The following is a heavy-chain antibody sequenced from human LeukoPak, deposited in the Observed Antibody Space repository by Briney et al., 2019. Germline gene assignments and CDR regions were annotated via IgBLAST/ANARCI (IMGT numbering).Heavy chain of an antibody. J-gene: IGHJ4*02. Sequence: SETLSLTCTVSGGSISSYYWSWIRQPPGKGLEWIGYIYYSGSTNYNPSLKSRVTISVDTSKSQFSLKLSSVTAADTAVYYCARHGKISGYSTRSMDYWGQGTLVTVSS. D-gene: IGHD5-18*01. V-gene: IGHV4-59*08. CDR1: GGSISSYY. CDR2: IYYSGST. CDR3: ARHGKISGYSTRSMDY.